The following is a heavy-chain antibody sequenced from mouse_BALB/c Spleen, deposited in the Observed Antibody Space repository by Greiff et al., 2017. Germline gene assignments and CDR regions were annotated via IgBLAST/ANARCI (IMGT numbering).Heavy chain of an antibody. V-gene: IGHV5-6-5*01. J-gene: IGHJ4*01. Sequence: EVKLVESGGGLVKPGGSLKLSCAASGFTFSSYAMSWVRQTPEKRLEWVASISSGGSTYYPDSVKGRFTISRDNARNILYLQMSSLRSEDTAMYYCARRNPTYYAMDYWGQGTSVTVSS. CDR1: GFTFSSYA. CDR2: ISSGGST. CDR3: ARRNPTYYAMDY.